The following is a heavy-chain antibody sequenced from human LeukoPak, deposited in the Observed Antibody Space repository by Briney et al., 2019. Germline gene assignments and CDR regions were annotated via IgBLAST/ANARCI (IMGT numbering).Heavy chain of an antibody. J-gene: IGHJ5*01. CDR1: GGSVSSHY. D-gene: IGHD3-10*01. V-gene: IGHV4-4*07. CDR3: ARDMVREPYNWFES. Sequence: PSETLSLTCTVSGGSVSSHYGSWIRQPAGKGLEWIGLISAGGSTNYNPSLKSRVAMSVDTSKNQFSLKLSSVTAADTAVYYCARDMVREPYNWFESWGQGTLVTVAS. CDR2: ISAGGST.